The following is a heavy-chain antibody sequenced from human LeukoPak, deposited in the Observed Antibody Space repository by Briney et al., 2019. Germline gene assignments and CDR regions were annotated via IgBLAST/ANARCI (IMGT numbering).Heavy chain of an antibody. Sequence: SETLSLTCTVSGVSISSSNSYWGWIRQPPGKGLEWIGSIYYSGSTYYNPSLKSRVTISVDTSKNQFSLKLSSVTAADTAVYYCARVKGSTIFGVVIIGKEDTPAFDIWGQGTMVTVSS. D-gene: IGHD3-3*01. CDR2: IYYSGST. J-gene: IGHJ3*02. CDR3: ARVKGSTIFGVVIIGKEDTPAFDI. CDR1: GVSISSSNSY. V-gene: IGHV4-39*07.